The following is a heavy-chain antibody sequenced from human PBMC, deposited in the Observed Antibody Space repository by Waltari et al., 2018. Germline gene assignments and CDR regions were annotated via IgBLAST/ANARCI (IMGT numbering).Heavy chain of an antibody. D-gene: IGHD6-6*01. CDR2: IFYRWRV. CDR1: GGSISSYY. V-gene: IGHV4-59*01. J-gene: IGHJ4*02. Sequence: QVQLQESGQGLVKPSETLSLTCTVSGGSISSYYLSWIRQPPGQGLEWIGYIFYRWRVNHTPSLKSGVTISVDTCKNQFSLKLSSVTAADTAVYYGARLYSSSTYYFDYWGQGTLVTVSS. CDR3: ARLYSSSTYYFDY.